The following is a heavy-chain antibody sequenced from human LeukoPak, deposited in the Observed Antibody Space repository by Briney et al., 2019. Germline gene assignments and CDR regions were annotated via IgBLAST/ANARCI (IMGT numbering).Heavy chain of an antibody. J-gene: IGHJ3*02. Sequence: GESLKISCKGSECNFDMYWIAWVRQMPGKGLEWMGIIYPGDSDTRYSPSFQGQVTISADKSISAAYLQWSSLKASDTAMYYCARRGFCSGDNCYSHAFDIWGQGTMVIVSS. CDR3: ARRGFCSGDNCYSHAFDI. CDR2: IYPGDSDT. V-gene: IGHV5-51*01. D-gene: IGHD2-15*01. CDR1: ECNFDMYW.